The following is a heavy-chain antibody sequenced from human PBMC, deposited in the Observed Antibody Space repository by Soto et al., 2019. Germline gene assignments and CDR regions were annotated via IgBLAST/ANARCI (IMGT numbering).Heavy chain of an antibody. V-gene: IGHV3-48*03. CDR1: GFSFSSFA. Sequence: GGSLRLSCEASGFSFSSFAMNWVRQAPGRGLEWVSYISDDGASIYYADSLKGRFTISRDNAKNSLSLQMNNLRAEDTAVYYCARENSVQAWLHHFDHWGRVTLVTVSS. D-gene: IGHD5-18*01. CDR2: ISDDGASI. CDR3: ARENSVQAWLHHFDH. J-gene: IGHJ4*02.